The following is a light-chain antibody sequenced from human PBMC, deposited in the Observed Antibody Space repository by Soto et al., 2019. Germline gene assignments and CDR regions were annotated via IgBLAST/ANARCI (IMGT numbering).Light chain of an antibody. CDR1: QSVSSK. J-gene: IGKJ4*01. Sequence: VMTQSPATLSVSPGERATLSCRASQSVSSKLAWYQQKPGQAPRLLIYGASTRATGIPVRFSGSGSGTEFTLTISSLQSEDFAVYYCQQYNNWPPLTFGGGTKVEIK. CDR2: GAS. CDR3: QQYNNWPPLT. V-gene: IGKV3-15*01.